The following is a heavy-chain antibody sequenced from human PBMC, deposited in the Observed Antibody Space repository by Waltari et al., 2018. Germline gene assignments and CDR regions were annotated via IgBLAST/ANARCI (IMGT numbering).Heavy chain of an antibody. D-gene: IGHD3-3*01. CDR2: IYHSGST. J-gene: IGHJ6*02. CDR3: AGHSPFLEWLNGMDV. V-gene: IGHV4-38-2*01. Sequence: QVQLQESGPGLVKPSETLSLTCAVSGYSISSGYYWGWIRQPPGKGLEWIGSIYHSGSTYYNPSLKSRVTISVDPSKNQFSLKLSSVTAADTAVYYCAGHSPFLEWLNGMDVWGQGTTVTVSS. CDR1: GYSISSGYY.